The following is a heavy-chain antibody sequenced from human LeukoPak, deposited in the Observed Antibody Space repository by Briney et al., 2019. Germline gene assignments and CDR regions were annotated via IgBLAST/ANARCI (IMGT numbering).Heavy chain of an antibody. CDR1: GGSISSYY. CDR3: ARGSVGGSSWYLTYYYYYYGMDV. D-gene: IGHD6-13*01. Sequence: PSETLSLTCTVSGGSISSYYWSWIRQPPGKGLEWIGYIYYSGSTNYNPSLKSRVTISVDKSKNQFSLKLSSVTAADTAVYYCARGSVGGSSWYLTYYYYYYGMDVWGQGTTVTVSS. V-gene: IGHV4-59*12. J-gene: IGHJ6*02. CDR2: IYYSGST.